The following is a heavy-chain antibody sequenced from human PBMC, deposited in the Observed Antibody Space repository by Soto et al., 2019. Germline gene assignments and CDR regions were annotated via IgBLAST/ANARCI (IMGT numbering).Heavy chain of an antibody. CDR2: ISYDGSNK. Sequence: SLILSGAASGFTFSSYAMHWVRQAPGKGLEWVAVISYDGSNKYYADSVKGRFTISRDNSKNTLYLQMNSLRAEDTAVYYCAREALGYCSGGSCYPYWYFDLWGRGTLVTVS. CDR3: AREALGYCSGGSCYPYWYFDL. D-gene: IGHD2-15*01. J-gene: IGHJ2*01. CDR1: GFTFSSYA. V-gene: IGHV3-30-3*01.